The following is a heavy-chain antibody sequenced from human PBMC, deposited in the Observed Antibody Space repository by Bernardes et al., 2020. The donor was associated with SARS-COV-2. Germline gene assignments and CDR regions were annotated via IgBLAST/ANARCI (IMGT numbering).Heavy chain of an antibody. CDR3: ARNRGYSGYDTDY. CDR1: GFTFSDYY. V-gene: IGHV3-11*01. J-gene: IGHJ4*02. Sequence: GVLRLSCAASGFTFSDYYMSWIRQAPGKGLEWVSHISSSGSTMYYADSVKGRFTISRDNAKNSLYLQMNSLRAEDTAVYYCARNRGYSGYDTDYWGQGTLVTVSS. CDR2: ISSSGSTM. D-gene: IGHD5-12*01.